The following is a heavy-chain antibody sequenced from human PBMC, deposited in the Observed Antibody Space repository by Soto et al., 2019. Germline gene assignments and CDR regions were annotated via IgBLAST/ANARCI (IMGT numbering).Heavy chain of an antibody. CDR1: GGSISSGDYY. CDR2: IYYSGST. J-gene: IGHJ4*02. Sequence: QVQLQESGPGLVKPSQTLSLTCTVSGGSISSGDYYWSWIRQPPGKGLEWIGYIYYSGSTYYNPSLKSRVTISVDTSKNQFSLKLSSVTAADTAVYYCAREAGGGDSSGYYFGYWGQGTLVTVSS. D-gene: IGHD3-22*01. V-gene: IGHV4-30-4*01. CDR3: AREAGGGDSSGYYFGY.